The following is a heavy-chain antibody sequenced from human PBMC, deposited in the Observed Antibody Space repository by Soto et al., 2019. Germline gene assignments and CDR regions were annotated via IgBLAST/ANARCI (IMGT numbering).Heavy chain of an antibody. CDR2: HSPIFGTV. Sequence: SVKVSCKASGGTFSSYAISWVRQAPVGGLERRGGHSPIFGTVNYAQKFQRRVTTAADESTSTAYREMSSLRSEDTAVYCCARDVSGPFDYWGQGTLVTVSS. V-gene: IGHV1-69*13. CDR1: GGTFSSYA. J-gene: IGHJ4*02. CDR3: ARDVSGPFDY.